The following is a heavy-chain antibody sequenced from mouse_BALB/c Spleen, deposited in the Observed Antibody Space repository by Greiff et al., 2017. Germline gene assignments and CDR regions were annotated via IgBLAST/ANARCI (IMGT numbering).Heavy chain of an antibody. D-gene: IGHD2-3*01. CDR3: ARCGNNGSDVDY. V-gene: IGHV1-67*01. J-gene: IGHJ4*01. CDR2: ICTYYGDT. CDR1: GYTFTDYA. Sequence: VQLQQSGAELVRPGASVKISCKASGYTFTDYAMHWVKQSHAKSLEWIGVICTYYGDTSYNQKFKGKATMTVDKSSNTAYMQLSRLTSEDTAVYYWARCGNNGSDVDYWGQGTTVTVSS.